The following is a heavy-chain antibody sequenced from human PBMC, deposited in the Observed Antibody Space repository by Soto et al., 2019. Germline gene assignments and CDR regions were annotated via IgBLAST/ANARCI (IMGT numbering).Heavy chain of an antibody. V-gene: IGHV3-30*18. Sequence: QVQLVESGGGVVQPGRSLRLSCAASGFTFSSYGMHWVRQAPGKGLEWVAVISYDGSNKYYADSVKGRFTISRDNSKKTLYLQMNSLRAEDTAVYYCAKAGTAGGGYFDYWGQGTLVTVSS. J-gene: IGHJ4*02. CDR1: GFTFSSYG. CDR2: ISYDGSNK. CDR3: AKAGTAGGGYFDY. D-gene: IGHD3-16*01.